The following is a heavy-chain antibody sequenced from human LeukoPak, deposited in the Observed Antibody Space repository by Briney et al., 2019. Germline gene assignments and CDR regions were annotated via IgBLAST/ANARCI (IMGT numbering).Heavy chain of an antibody. D-gene: IGHD3-10*01. J-gene: IGHJ4*02. CDR2: MSDSGTTI. Sequence: SLRLSCAASGFTFSDYYMSWVRQAPGKGLEWVSYMSDSGTTIYYADSVRGRFTISRDNARNSLFLQMNSLRAEDTAMYYCTREDFYYASGYWGQGTLVTVSS. V-gene: IGHV3-11*04. CDR3: TREDFYYASGY. CDR1: GFTFSDYY.